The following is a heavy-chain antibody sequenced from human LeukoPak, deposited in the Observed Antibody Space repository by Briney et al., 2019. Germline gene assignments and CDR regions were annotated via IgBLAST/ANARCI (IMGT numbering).Heavy chain of an antibody. CDR1: GFTFSSYA. D-gene: IGHD5-18*01. CDR3: ASRGDTAMVTDY. CDR2: ISGSGGST. Sequence: PGGSLRLSCAASGFTFSSYAMSWVRQAPGKGLEWVSAISGSGGSTYYADSVKGRFTISRDNSKNTLYLQMNSLRAEDTAVYYYASRGDTAMVTDYWGQGTLVTVSS. V-gene: IGHV3-23*01. J-gene: IGHJ4*02.